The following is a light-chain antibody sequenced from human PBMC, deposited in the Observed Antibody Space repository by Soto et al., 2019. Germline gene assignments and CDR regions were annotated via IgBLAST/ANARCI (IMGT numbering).Light chain of an antibody. CDR2: EVS. Sequence: QSALTQPASVSGSPGQSITISCTGTSSDVGGYNYVSWYQQYPGKAPKLMIYEVSNRPSGVSNRFSGSKSGNTASLTISGLQAEDEADYYCCAYTSSTNWVFGGGTKLTVL. V-gene: IGLV2-14*01. J-gene: IGLJ3*02. CDR1: SSDVGGYNY. CDR3: CAYTSSTNWV.